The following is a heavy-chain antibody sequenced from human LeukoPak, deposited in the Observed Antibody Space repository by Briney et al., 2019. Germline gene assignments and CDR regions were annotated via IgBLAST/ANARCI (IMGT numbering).Heavy chain of an antibody. CDR3: ARGGYCSSTSCPYYYYYMDV. J-gene: IGHJ6*03. D-gene: IGHD2-2*01. V-gene: IGHV1-2*06. CDR2: INPNSGGT. CDR1: GYTFTGYY. Sequence: ASVKVSCKASGYTFTGYYMHWVRQAPGQGLEWMGRINPNSGGTNYAQRFQGRVTMTRDTSISTAYMELSRLRSDDTAVYYCARGGYCSSTSCPYYYYYMDVWGKGTTVTVSS.